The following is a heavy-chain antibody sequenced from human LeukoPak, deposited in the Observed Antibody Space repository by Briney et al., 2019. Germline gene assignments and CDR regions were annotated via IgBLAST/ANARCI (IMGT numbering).Heavy chain of an antibody. V-gene: IGHV3-11*05. Sequence: GRFTISRDNPKNSLYLQMNSLRAEDTAVYYCAREFGISRAFDIWGQGTMVTVSS. CDR3: AREFGISRAFDI. J-gene: IGHJ3*02. D-gene: IGHD3-10*01.